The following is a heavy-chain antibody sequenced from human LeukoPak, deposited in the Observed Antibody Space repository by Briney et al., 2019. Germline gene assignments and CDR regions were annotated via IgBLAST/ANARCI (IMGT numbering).Heavy chain of an antibody. CDR1: GFTFSSYV. J-gene: IGHJ4*02. CDR3: VTRGTTATEYLEY. V-gene: IGHV3-23*01. Sequence: PGGSLRLSCAASGFTFSSYVMTWVRLAPDMGLEWVSTITAGGVAAYYADSVKGRFTISRDNSKNTLHLHMNSLRVGDAAVYYCVTRGTTATEYLEYWGQGTLVTVSS. CDR2: ITAGGVAA. D-gene: IGHD1-1*01.